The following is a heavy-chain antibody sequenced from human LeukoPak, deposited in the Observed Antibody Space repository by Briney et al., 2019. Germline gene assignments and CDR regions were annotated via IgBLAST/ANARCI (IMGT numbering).Heavy chain of an antibody. CDR1: GFTFSSYG. J-gene: IGHJ3*02. Sequence: QSGGSLRLSCAASGFTFSSYGMHWVRQAPGKGLEWVAVISYDGSNKYYADSVKGRFTISRDNSKNTLYLQMNSLRAEDTAVYYCAKDLRSQGYYYDSSGYYLDAFDIWGQGTMVTVSS. D-gene: IGHD3-22*01. CDR3: AKDLRSQGYYYDSSGYYLDAFDI. CDR2: ISYDGSNK. V-gene: IGHV3-30*18.